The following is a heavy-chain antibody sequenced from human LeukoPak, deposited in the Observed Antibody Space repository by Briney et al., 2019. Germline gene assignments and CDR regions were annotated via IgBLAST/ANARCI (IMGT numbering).Heavy chain of an antibody. V-gene: IGHV1-69*13. CDR3: ARAVKGAVAGMSGYY. D-gene: IGHD6-19*01. Sequence: SVKVSCKASGGTFSSYAISWVRQAPGQGLEWMGGIIPIFGTANYAQKFQGRVTITADESTSTAYMELSSLRSEDTAVYYCARAVKGAVAGMSGYYWGQGTLVTVSS. J-gene: IGHJ4*02. CDR1: GGTFSSYA. CDR2: IIPIFGTA.